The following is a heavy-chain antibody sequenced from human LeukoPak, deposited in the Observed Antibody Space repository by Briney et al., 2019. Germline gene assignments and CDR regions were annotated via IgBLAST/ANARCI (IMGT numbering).Heavy chain of an antibody. D-gene: IGHD4-17*01. V-gene: IGHV7-4-1*02. CDR3: ARGFMMTTVTTVGY. CDR1: GYTFTSYA. Sequence: ASVEVSCKASGYTFTSYAMNWVRQAPGQGLEWMRWINTNTGNPTYAQGFTGRFVFSLDTSVSTAYLQISSLKAEDTAVYYCARGFMMTTVTTVGYWGQGTLVTVSS. CDR2: INTNTGNP. J-gene: IGHJ4*02.